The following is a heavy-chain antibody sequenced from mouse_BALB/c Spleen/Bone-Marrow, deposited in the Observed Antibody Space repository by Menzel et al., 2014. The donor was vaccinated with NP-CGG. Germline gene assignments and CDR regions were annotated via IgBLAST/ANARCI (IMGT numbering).Heavy chain of an antibody. CDR2: ISSDSGAI. CDR3: TRGGNWEDFDY. CDR1: GFTFSSFG. J-gene: IGHJ2*01. D-gene: IGHD4-1*01. V-gene: IGHV5-17*02. Sequence: EVKLMESGGGLVQPGGSRKLSCAASGFTFSSFGMHWVRQAPEKGLEWIAYISSDSGAIFYAGTVKGRFTISRDNPKNTLFLQMTSLRSEDTAIYFCTRGGNWEDFDYWGQGTTLTVSS.